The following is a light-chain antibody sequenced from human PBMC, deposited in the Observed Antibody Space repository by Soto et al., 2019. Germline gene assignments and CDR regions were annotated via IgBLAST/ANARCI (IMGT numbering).Light chain of an antibody. CDR3: QQSSTTPWT. V-gene: IGKV1-39*01. J-gene: IGKJ1*01. Sequence: DIQMTQSPSSLSASVGDRVTITCRASQSISTYLNWFQQKPGRAPKLLIYLTSTLQSGVPSSFSGSGSGTDFTLTISSLQPEDFATYYCQQSSTTPWTFGQGTKVDVK. CDR1: QSISTY. CDR2: LTS.